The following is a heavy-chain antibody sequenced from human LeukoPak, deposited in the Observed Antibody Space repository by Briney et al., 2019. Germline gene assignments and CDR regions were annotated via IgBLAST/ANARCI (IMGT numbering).Heavy chain of an antibody. CDR2: TSYDGSKT. Sequence: GGSLRLSCAASGFTFSNYAMHWVRQAPGKGLEWLALTSYDGSKTYYGDSEKGRFTISRDNSKNTLSLQINSLRPEDTGVYYCATVPLSGPLYFQDWGQGTLVAVSS. CDR1: GFTFSNYA. V-gene: IGHV3-30*03. CDR3: ATVPLSGPLYFQD. J-gene: IGHJ1*01. D-gene: IGHD3-3*01.